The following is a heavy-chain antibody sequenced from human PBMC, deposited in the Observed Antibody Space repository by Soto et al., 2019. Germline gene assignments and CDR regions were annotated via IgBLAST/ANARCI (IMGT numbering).Heavy chain of an antibody. CDR2: ISYDGSNK. CDR1: GFTFSSYA. D-gene: IGHD3-10*01. J-gene: IGHJ4*02. Sequence: GGSLRLSCAASGFTFSSYAMHWVRQAPGKGLEWVAVISYDGSNKYYADSVKGRFTISRDNSKNTLYLQMNSLRAEDTAVYFCAIGSEGWFGEFWHWGQGTLVTVSS. V-gene: IGHV3-30-3*01. CDR3: AIGSEGWFGEFWH.